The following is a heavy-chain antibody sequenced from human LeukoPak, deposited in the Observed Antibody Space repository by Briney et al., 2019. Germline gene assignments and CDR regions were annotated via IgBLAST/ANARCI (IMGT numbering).Heavy chain of an antibody. CDR2: ISSSSSYI. D-gene: IGHD3-10*01. J-gene: IGHJ4*02. Sequence: GGPLRLSCAASGFTFSSYSMNWVRQAPGKGLEWVSSISSSSSYIYYADSVKGRFTISRDNAKNSLYLQMNRLRAEDTAVYYCARDKLWFGEIPEYWGQGTLVTVSS. CDR1: GFTFSSYS. CDR3: ARDKLWFGEIPEY. V-gene: IGHV3-21*01.